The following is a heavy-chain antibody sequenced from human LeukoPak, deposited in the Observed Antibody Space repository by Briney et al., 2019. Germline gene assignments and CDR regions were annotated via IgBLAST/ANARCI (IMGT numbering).Heavy chain of an antibody. J-gene: IGHJ4*02. Sequence: SETLSLTCAVYGGSFSGYYWTWIRQPPGKGLEWIREINHSGSTNYNPSLKSRVIISVDTSKNQFSLKLSSVTAADTAVYYCARRGYYDSSGYVFDYWGQGTLVTVSS. CDR3: ARRGYYDSSGYVFDY. CDR1: GGSFSGYY. CDR2: INHSGST. V-gene: IGHV4-34*01. D-gene: IGHD3-22*01.